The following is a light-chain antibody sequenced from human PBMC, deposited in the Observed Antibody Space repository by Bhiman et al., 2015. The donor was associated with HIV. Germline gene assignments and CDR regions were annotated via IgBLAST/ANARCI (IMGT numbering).Light chain of an antibody. Sequence: SYELTQPPSVSVSPGQTASITCSGDKLGDKYACWYQQKPGQSPVLVIYQDNKRPSGIPERFSGSNSGNTATLTISGTQAMDEADYYCQAWDSSTYVFGTGTQVIVL. CDR3: QAWDSSTYV. J-gene: IGLJ1*01. CDR1: KLGDKY. V-gene: IGLV3-1*01. CDR2: QDN.